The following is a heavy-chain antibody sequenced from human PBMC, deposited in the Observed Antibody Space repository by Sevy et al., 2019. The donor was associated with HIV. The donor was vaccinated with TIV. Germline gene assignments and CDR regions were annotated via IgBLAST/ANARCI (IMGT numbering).Heavy chain of an antibody. CDR1: GFTFDDYA. D-gene: IGHD2-15*01. V-gene: IGHV3-9*01. Sequence: GGSLRLSCAASGFTFDDYAMHWVRQAPGKGLEWVSGISWNSGSIGYADSVKGRFTISRDNAKNSLYLQMNSLRAEDTALYYCAKDKNPYCSGGSCYPTPFDYWGQGTLVIVSS. CDR3: AKDKNPYCSGGSCYPTPFDY. CDR2: ISWNSGSI. J-gene: IGHJ4*02.